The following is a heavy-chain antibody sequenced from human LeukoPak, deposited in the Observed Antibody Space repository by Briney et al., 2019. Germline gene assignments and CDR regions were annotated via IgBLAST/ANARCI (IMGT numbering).Heavy chain of an antibody. CDR2: IYTSGST. CDR3: ARTAIRERKYCSSTSCYTGRYYFDY. V-gene: IGHV4-4*07. D-gene: IGHD2-2*02. CDR1: GGSISSYY. J-gene: IGHJ4*02. Sequence: SETLSLTCTVSGGSISSYYWSWLRQPAGKGLEWIGRIYTSGSTNYNPSLKSRVTMSVDTSKNQFSLKLSSVTAADTAVYYCARTAIRERKYCSSTSCYTGRYYFDYWGQGTLVTVSS.